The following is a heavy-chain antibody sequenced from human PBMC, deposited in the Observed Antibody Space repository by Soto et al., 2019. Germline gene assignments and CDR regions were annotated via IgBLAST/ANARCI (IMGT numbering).Heavy chain of an antibody. J-gene: IGHJ3*02. Sequence: ASVKVSFKASGYTFTSYDINWVRQATGQGLEWMGWMNPNSGNTGYAQKFQGRVTMTRNTSISTAYMELSSLRSEDTAVYYCADSSGYYSDAFDIWGQGTMVTVS. V-gene: IGHV1-8*01. CDR1: GYTFTSYD. CDR2: MNPNSGNT. CDR3: ADSSGYYSDAFDI. D-gene: IGHD3-22*01.